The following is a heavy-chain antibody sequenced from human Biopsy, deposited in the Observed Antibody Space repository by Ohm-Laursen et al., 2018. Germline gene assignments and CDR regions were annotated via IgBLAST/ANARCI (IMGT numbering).Heavy chain of an antibody. CDR2: IFNSANT. CDR3: ARGDYFDSNGYFWFDP. J-gene: IGHJ5*02. D-gene: IGHD3-22*01. Sequence: TLSLTCTVSGGSISSGGSYWSWIRQRPGKGLEWIGYIFNSANTYYSPSLKNLITISGDTSKNQFSLKLNSVTAADTAVYYCARGDYFDSNGYFWFDPWGQGTLVIVSS. V-gene: IGHV4-31*01. CDR1: GGSISSGGSY.